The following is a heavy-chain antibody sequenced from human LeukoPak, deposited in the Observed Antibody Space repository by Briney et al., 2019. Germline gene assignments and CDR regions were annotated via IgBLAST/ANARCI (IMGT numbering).Heavy chain of an antibody. CDR2: IIPIFGTA. Sequence: ASVKVSCKASGGTFSSYAISWVRQAPGQRLEWMGGIIPIFGTANYAQKFQGRVTITADESTSTAYMELSSLRSEDTAVYYCARAGAVVDNWFDPWGQGTLVTVSS. D-gene: IGHD2-15*01. CDR1: GGTFSSYA. V-gene: IGHV1-69*13. J-gene: IGHJ5*02. CDR3: ARAGAVVDNWFDP.